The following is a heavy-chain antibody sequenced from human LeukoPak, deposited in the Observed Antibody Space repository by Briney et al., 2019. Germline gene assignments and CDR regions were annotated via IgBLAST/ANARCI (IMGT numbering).Heavy chain of an antibody. D-gene: IGHD2-8*01. J-gene: IGHJ3*02. V-gene: IGHV3-53*01. CDR3: ARDPGLMDVRGAFDI. CDR1: GFTFSSNY. CDR2: IYSGGST. Sequence: PGGSLRLSCAASGFTFSSNYMSWVRQAPGKGLEWVSVIYSGGSTYYSDSVKGRFTISRDNSKNTLYLQMNSLRAEDTAVYYRARDPGLMDVRGAFDIWGQGTMVTVSS.